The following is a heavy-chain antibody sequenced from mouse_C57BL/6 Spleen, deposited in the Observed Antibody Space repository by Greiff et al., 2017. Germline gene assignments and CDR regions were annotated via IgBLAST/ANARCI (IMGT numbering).Heavy chain of an antibody. D-gene: IGHD4-1*01. V-gene: IGHV5-9*01. Sequence: EVKVEESGGGLVKPGGSLKLSCAASGFTFSSYTMSWVRQTPEKRLEWVATISGGGGNTYYPDSVKGRFTISRDNAKNTLYLQMSSLRSEDTALYYCARQGGTGTWYFDVWGTGTTVTVSS. CDR2: ISGGGGNT. CDR1: GFTFSSYT. J-gene: IGHJ1*03. CDR3: ARQGGTGTWYFDV.